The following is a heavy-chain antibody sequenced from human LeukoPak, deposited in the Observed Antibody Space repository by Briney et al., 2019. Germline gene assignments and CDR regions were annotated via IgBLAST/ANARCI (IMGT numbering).Heavy chain of an antibody. CDR3: ARDGLESSSSDFDY. D-gene: IGHD6-6*01. CDR2: IYSGGST. CDR1: GLTVSSNY. J-gene: IGHJ4*02. Sequence: GGSLRLSCAASGLTVSSNYMSWVRQAPGKGLEWVSVIYSGGSTYYADSVKGRFTISRDNSKNTLYLQMNSLRAEGTAVYYCARDGLESSSSDFDYWGQGTLVTVSS. V-gene: IGHV3-53*01.